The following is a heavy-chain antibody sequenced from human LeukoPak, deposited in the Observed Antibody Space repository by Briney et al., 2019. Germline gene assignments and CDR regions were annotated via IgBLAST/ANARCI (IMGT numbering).Heavy chain of an antibody. CDR1: GFIFSTYG. CDR2: IPYDGSNK. CDR3: ARGYSSGWVSLDY. V-gene: IGHV3-30*02. D-gene: IGHD6-19*01. Sequence: GGSLRLSCAASGFIFSTYGMHWVRQAPGKGLEWVAFIPYDGSNKYYADSVKGRFTISRDNSKNTLSLQMNSLRAEDTAVYYCARGYSSGWVSLDYWGQGTLVTVSS. J-gene: IGHJ4*02.